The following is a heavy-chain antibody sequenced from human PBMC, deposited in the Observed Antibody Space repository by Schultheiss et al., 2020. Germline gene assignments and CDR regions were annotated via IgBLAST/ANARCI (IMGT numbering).Heavy chain of an antibody. CDR1: GFTFSSYA. V-gene: IGHV3-30-3*01. J-gene: IGHJ4*02. CDR3: ARNSHGDQRRGVVY. Sequence: GESLKIACAASGFTFSSYAMHWVRQAPGKGLEWVAVISYDGSNKYYADSVKGRFTISRDNSKNTLYLQMNSLRAEDTAVYYCARNSHGDQRRGVVYWGQGTLVTVSS. CDR2: ISYDGSNK. D-gene: IGHD4-17*01.